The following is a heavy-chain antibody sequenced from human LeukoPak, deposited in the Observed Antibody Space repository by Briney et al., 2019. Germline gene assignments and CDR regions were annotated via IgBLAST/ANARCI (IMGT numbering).Heavy chain of an antibody. CDR3: AKDRDRYIFDY. CDR1: GFTFDDYA. CDR2: ISWNSGSI. V-gene: IGHV3-9*01. D-gene: IGHD1-1*01. Sequence: PGGSLRLSCAASGFTFDDYAMHWVRQAPGKGLEWVSGISWNSGSIGYADSVKGRFTISRDNAKNSLYLQMNSLRAEDTALYYCAKDRDRYIFDYWGQGTLVTVSS. J-gene: IGHJ4*02.